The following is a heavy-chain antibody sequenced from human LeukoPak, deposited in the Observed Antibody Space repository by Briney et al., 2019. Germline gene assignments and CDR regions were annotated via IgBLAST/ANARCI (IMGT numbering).Heavy chain of an antibody. V-gene: IGHV1-2*02. J-gene: IGHJ5*02. Sequence: GASVKVSCKASGYTFTGYYMHWVRQAPGQGLEWMGWINPNSGGTNYAQKFQGRVTMTRDTSISTAYMELSRLRSDDTAVYYCARGDYDYVWGSYDWFDPWGQGTLVTVSS. CDR1: GYTFTGYY. CDR2: INPNSGGT. D-gene: IGHD3-16*01. CDR3: ARGDYDYVWGSYDWFDP.